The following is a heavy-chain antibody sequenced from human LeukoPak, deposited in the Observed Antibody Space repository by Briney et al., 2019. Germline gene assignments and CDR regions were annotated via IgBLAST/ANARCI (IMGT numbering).Heavy chain of an antibody. CDR2: INVGNGNT. CDR3: ASGLSGRRDYVDNLFDP. D-gene: IGHD3-16*01. CDR1: GYTFTSYA. V-gene: IGHV1-3*01. Sequence: ASVKVSCMASGYTFTSYAMHWVRQAPGQRLEWMGWINVGNGNTKYSQKFQGRVTITRDTSASTAYMELSSLRSEDTAVYYCASGLSGRRDYVDNLFDPWGQGTLDSVSS. J-gene: IGHJ5*02.